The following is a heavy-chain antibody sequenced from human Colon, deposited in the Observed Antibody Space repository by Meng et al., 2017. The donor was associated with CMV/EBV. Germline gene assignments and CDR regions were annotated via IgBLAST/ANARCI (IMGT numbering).Heavy chain of an antibody. V-gene: IGHV3-9*01. Sequence: GGSLRLSCAASGFTFADHAMHWVRQVPGKGPEWVAGITWNSETIAYGDSVKGRFTVSRDNAKTALYLQMNSLRAEDTALYYCAKDVGANFFYGLDVWGQGTTVTVSS. CDR2: ITWNSETI. J-gene: IGHJ6*02. D-gene: IGHD1-26*01. CDR1: GFTFADHA. CDR3: AKDVGANFFYGLDV.